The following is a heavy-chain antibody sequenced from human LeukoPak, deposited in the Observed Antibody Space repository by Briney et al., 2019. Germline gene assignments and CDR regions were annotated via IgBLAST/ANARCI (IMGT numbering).Heavy chain of an antibody. V-gene: IGHV3-23*01. CDR2: ISGSGGST. J-gene: IGHJ4*02. CDR3: AKRGGFDVWGSYPHY. CDR1: GFTFSSYA. D-gene: IGHD3-16*02. Sequence: GGSPRLSCAASGFTFSSYAMSWVRQAPGKGLEWVSAISGSGGSTYYADSVKGRFTISRDNSKNTLYLQMNSLRAEDTAVYYCAKRGGFDVWGSYPHYWGQGTLVTVSS.